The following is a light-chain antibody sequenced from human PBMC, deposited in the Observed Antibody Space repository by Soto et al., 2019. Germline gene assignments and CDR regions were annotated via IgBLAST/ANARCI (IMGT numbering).Light chain of an antibody. CDR3: QQYNRYRA. Sequence: DIQMTQSPSTLSASVGDRVTITCRASQNINKWLAWYQHKPGKAPALLIYEASSLGGGVPSRFSGSGFGTEFTLTTSSLQPDDFATYYCQQYNRYRAFGQGTKVEIK. CDR2: EAS. V-gene: IGKV1-5*03. CDR1: QNINKW. J-gene: IGKJ1*01.